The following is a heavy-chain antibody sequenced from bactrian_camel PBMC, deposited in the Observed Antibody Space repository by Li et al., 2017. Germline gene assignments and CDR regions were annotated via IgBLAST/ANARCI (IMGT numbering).Heavy chain of an antibody. V-gene: IGHV3S31*01. CDR3: AFSVSGSCQIEFTY. J-gene: IGHJ4*01. CDR1: GFTFSSSS. D-gene: IGHD2*01. Sequence: VQLVESGGGLMQPGGSLRLSCAASGFTFSSSSMRWVRQAPGKGLEWVSEIDSGSNRLYYSDSVKGRFSISRDNAKNTLYLQCNSLKTEDTAMYYCAFSVSGSCQIEFTYWGQGTQVTVS. CDR2: IDSGSNRL.